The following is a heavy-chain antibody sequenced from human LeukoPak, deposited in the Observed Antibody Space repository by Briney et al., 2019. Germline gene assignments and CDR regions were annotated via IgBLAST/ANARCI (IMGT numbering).Heavy chain of an antibody. CDR2: INNDGSSA. J-gene: IGHJ6*02. V-gene: IGHV3-74*01. D-gene: IGHD1-1*01. Sequence: GGSLRLSGAASGFTFNNYWIHWVRQVPGKGLVWVSRINNDGSSASYVDSVKGRFTISRDNAKNTLFLQMNSLRAEDTAVYYCARRGTGHGMDVWGQGTTVIVSS. CDR1: GFTFNNYW. CDR3: ARRGTGHGMDV.